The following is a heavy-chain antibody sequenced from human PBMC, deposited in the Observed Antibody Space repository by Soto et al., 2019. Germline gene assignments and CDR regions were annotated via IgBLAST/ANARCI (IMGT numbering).Heavy chain of an antibody. CDR1: GFTFSDYY. J-gene: IGHJ4*02. V-gene: IGHV3-11*01. D-gene: IGHD5-18*01. CDR3: ARVTGYSYGSLSYFDY. CDR2: ISSSGSTI. Sequence: GGSLRLSCAASGFTFSDYYMSWIRQAPGKGLEWVSYISSSGSTIYYADSVKGRFTISRDNAKNSLYLQMNSLRAEDTAVYYCARVTGYSYGSLSYFDYWGQGTLVTVSS.